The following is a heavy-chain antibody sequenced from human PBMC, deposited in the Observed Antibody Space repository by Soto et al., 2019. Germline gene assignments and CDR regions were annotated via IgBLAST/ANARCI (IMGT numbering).Heavy chain of an antibody. CDR3: AKDMARSPKHPQNWFDP. J-gene: IGHJ5*02. CDR1: GFSFSSYP. D-gene: IGHD3-10*01. V-gene: IGHV3-23*01. Sequence: GRSLRLACAASGFSFSSYPMSWVRQPPGKGLEWVSAISGSGGSTYHADSVKCRLTISRDNSKNTLYLQMNSVRAEDTDVYYCAKDMARSPKHPQNWFDPWGQGTLVTVSS. CDR2: ISGSGGST.